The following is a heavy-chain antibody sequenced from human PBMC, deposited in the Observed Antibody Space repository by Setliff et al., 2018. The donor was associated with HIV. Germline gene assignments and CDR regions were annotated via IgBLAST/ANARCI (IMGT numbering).Heavy chain of an antibody. D-gene: IGHD5-12*01. V-gene: IGHV1-18*01. J-gene: IGHJ4*02. Sequence: ASVKVSCKASGYTFTNFGISWVRQAPGQGPEWMGWISGCNGNTNYAEKFQGRLTLTTDTSTSTVYLELSSLRSEDAAVYYCASGYSGYDSPDYWGQGTLVTV. CDR3: ASGYSGYDSPDY. CDR2: ISGCNGNT. CDR1: GYTFTNFG.